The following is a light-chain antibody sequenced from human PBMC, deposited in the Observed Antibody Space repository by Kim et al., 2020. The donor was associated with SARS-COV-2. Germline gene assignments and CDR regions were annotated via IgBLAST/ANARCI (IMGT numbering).Light chain of an antibody. CDR2: GRN. CDR3: QSRDSGGKVV. V-gene: IGLV3-19*01. CDR1: SLRSYY. J-gene: IGLJ2*01. Sequence: SSELTQDPVVSVALGQTVRITCQGDSLRSYYATWYQQKPRQAPVLVIYGRNNRPSGIPDRFSGSASGNTASLTISGTQAEDEADFYCQSRDSGGKVVFGGGIQLTVL.